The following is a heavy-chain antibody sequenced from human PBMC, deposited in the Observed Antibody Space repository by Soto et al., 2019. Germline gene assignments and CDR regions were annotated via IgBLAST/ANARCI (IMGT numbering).Heavy chain of an antibody. CDR1: GYTFTSYA. V-gene: IGHV1-3*01. Sequence: ASVKVSCKASGYTFTSYAMHWVRQAPGQRLEWMGWINAGNGNTKYSQKFQGRVTITRDTSASTAYMELSSLRSEDTAVYYCARRCSSTSCYSFFDYWGQGTLVTVSS. D-gene: IGHD2-2*01. CDR2: INAGNGNT. J-gene: IGHJ4*02. CDR3: ARRCSSTSCYSFFDY.